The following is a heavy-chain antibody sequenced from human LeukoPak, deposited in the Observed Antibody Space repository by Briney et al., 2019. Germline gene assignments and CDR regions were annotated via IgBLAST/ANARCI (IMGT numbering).Heavy chain of an antibody. CDR3: ARIYYDSSGYYYVFDY. V-gene: IGHV4-61*01. Sequence: SETLSLTCTVSGGSISSGNYYWSWIRQPPGKGLEWIGYIYYSGSTNYNPSLKSRVTISVDTSKNQFSLKLSSVTAADTAVYYCARIYYDSSGYYYVFDYWGQGTLVTVSS. D-gene: IGHD3-22*01. J-gene: IGHJ4*02. CDR2: IYYSGST. CDR1: GGSISSGNYY.